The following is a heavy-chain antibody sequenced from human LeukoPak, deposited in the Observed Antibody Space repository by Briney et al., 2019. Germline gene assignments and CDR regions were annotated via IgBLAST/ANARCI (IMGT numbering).Heavy chain of an antibody. CDR2: ISAYNGNT. CDR1: GYTFTSYG. V-gene: IGHV1-18*01. J-gene: IGHJ6*02. D-gene: IGHD3-22*01. Sequence: ASVKVSCKASGYTFTSYGISWVRQAPGRGLEWMGWISAYNGNTNYAQKVQGRVTMTTDTSTSTAYMELRSLRSDDTAVYYCARVGSGDSIYGMDVWGQGTTVTVSS. CDR3: ARVGSGDSIYGMDV.